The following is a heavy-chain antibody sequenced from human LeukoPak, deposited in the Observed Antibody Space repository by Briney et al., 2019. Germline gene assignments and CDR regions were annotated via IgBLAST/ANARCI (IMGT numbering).Heavy chain of an antibody. V-gene: IGHV3-30*04. CDR3: ARGLDY. CDR2: ISYDGSNK. Sequence: GGSLRLSCAASGFTFSSYAMHWVRQAPGKGLEWVAVISYDGSNKYYADSVKGRFTISRDNSKNTLYLQMNSLRAEDTAVYYCARGLDYWGQGTLVTVSS. J-gene: IGHJ4*02. CDR1: GFTFSSYA.